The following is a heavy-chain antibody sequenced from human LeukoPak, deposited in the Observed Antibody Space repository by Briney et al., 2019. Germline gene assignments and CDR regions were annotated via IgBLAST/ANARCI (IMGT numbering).Heavy chain of an antibody. Sequence: GGSLRLFCAASGFTFISYAMSWVRQAPGKGLEWVSAISGSGGSTYYADSVKGRFAISRDNSKNTLYLQMNSLRAEDTAVYYCATLRVLTHYFDYWGQATLVTVSS. D-gene: IGHD4/OR15-4a*01. CDR2: ISGSGGST. J-gene: IGHJ4*02. V-gene: IGHV3-23*01. CDR1: GFTFISYA. CDR3: ATLRVLTHYFDY.